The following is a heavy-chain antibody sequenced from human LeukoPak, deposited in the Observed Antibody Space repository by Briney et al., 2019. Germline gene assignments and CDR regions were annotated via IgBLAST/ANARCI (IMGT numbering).Heavy chain of an antibody. V-gene: IGHV1-18*01. J-gene: IGHJ6*04. D-gene: IGHD2-8*01. CDR3: ARDARVSGDV. Sequence: GASVKVSCKASGYTFTSYGISRVRQAPGEGVEWMGWISAYNGNTNYAQKLQGRVNMTTDTSTSTAYMELRSLRSDDTAVYYCARDARVSGDVWGKGTTVTVSS. CDR2: ISAYNGNT. CDR1: GYTFTSYG.